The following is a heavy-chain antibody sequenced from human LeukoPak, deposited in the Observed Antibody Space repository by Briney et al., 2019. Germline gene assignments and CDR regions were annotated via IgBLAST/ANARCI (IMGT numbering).Heavy chain of an antibody. V-gene: IGHV3-33*01. J-gene: IGHJ4*02. Sequence: GRPLRLSCTASGFSFSDYAMHWVRQAPGKGLEWVAVIWSDGSHKYYADSVKGRFTISRDNSKNTLYLQMNSLRAEDTAVYYCARDPTRGVIMSPSGYWGQGTLVTVSS. CDR1: GFSFSDYA. CDR2: IWSDGSHK. D-gene: IGHD3-10*01. CDR3: ARDPTRGVIMSPSGY.